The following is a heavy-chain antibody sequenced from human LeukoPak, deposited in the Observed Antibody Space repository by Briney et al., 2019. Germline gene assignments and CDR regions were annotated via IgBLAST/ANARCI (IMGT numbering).Heavy chain of an antibody. CDR1: GFTLKVYW. J-gene: IGHJ5*02. V-gene: IGHV3-74*01. CDR2: INDDGSDT. D-gene: IGHD2-15*01. Sequence: GGSLRLSCAASGFTLKVYWMDWVRQVAGKRAVWVSRINDDGSDTIYADSVRGRLTISREDAKNTVYLQMNNLIAEDTALYYCVRGGPSTWSWGQETLVTVSS. CDR3: VRGGPSTWS.